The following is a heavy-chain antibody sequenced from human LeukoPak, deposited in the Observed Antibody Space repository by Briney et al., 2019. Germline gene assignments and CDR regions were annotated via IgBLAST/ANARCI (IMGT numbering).Heavy chain of an antibody. V-gene: IGHV4-34*01. Sequence: SETLSLTCAVYGGSFSGYYWSWIRQPPGKGLEWIGEINHSGSTNYNPSLKSRVTISVDTSKNQFSLKLSSVTAADTAVYYCTRGSPVGGHDYWGQGTLVTVSS. CDR3: TRGSPVGGHDY. CDR2: INHSGST. CDR1: GGSFSGYY. D-gene: IGHD3-16*01. J-gene: IGHJ4*02.